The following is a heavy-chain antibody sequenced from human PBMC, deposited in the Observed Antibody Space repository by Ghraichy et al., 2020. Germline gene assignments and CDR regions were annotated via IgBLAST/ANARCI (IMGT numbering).Heavy chain of an antibody. V-gene: IGHV3-9*01. CDR1: GFTFDDFA. Sequence: GGSLRLSCEASGFTFDDFAMHWVRQTPRKGLEWVSGISWNSDNLGYAASVQGRFIISRDNAKNSLYLQMNSLRPDDTAYYYCATGGGSSKWYGGDWFDPRGQGTQVIVSS. CDR3: ATGGGSSKWYGGDWFDP. J-gene: IGHJ5*02. CDR2: ISWNSDNL. D-gene: IGHD6-13*01.